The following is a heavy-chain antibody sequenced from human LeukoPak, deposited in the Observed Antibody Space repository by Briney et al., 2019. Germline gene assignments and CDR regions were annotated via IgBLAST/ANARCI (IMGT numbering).Heavy chain of an antibody. D-gene: IGHD4/OR15-4a*01. J-gene: IGHJ5*02. CDR1: GGSISSSGSY. Sequence: PSETLSLTCTVSGGSISSSGSYWGWIRQPPGKGLEWIGTIYYSGTTYYNPSLKSRISISVDTSKNQFSLKLSSVTAADTAVYYCARGDYGYWFDHWGQGTPVTVSS. V-gene: IGHV4-39*01. CDR3: ARGDYGYWFDH. CDR2: IYYSGTT.